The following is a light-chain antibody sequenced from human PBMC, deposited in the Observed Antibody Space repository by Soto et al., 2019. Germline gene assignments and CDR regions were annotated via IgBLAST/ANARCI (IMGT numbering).Light chain of an antibody. J-gene: IGLJ1*01. CDR1: SSDVGSSNL. Sequence: QSVLTQPASVSGSPGQSITISCTGTSSDVGSSNLVSWYQQYPGKAPKLIIYEGSRRPSGVSGRFSGSKSGNTASLTISGLQAEDEADYYCCSFASSSTFYVFGPGTNVTVL. V-gene: IGLV2-23*01. CDR2: EGS. CDR3: CSFASSSTFYV.